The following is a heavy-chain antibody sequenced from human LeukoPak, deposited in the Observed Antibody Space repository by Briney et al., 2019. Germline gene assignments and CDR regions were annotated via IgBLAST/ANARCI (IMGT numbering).Heavy chain of an antibody. CDR1: GYTFTSYG. Sequence: ASVKVSCKASGYTFTSYGISWVRQAPGQGLEWMGWISAYNGNTNYAQKLQGRVTMTTDTSTSTAYMELRSLRSDDTAAYYCARDQGHCSSTSCFYYYYYMDVWGKGATVTVSS. J-gene: IGHJ6*03. CDR2: ISAYNGNT. D-gene: IGHD2-2*01. CDR3: ARDQGHCSSTSCFYYYYYMDV. V-gene: IGHV1-18*01.